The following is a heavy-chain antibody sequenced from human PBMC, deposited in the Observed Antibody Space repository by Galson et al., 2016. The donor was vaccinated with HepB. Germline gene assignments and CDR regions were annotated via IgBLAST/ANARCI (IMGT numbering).Heavy chain of an antibody. CDR3: AKHVSGYYVSAHFDY. Sequence: SLRLSCAASEFTFSSYAMSWVRQAPGKGLEWVSAISGRSGSTNYADSVKGRFTISRDNSKNTLYLQMNSLRAEDTAVYYRAKHVSGYYVSAHFDYWGQGTLVTVSS. J-gene: IGHJ4*02. V-gene: IGHV3-23*01. CDR1: EFTFSSYA. CDR2: ISGRSGST. D-gene: IGHD3-22*01.